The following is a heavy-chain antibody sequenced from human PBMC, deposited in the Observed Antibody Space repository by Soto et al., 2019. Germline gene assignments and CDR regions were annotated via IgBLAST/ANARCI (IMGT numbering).Heavy chain of an antibody. CDR2: IYYSGST. CDR3: ARQPRRLTGYSGHFDY. J-gene: IGHJ4*02. Sequence: TETLSLTCTVSGDSISSSIYYWGWIRQPPGDGLEWIGSIYYSGSTYYNPSLKSRVTISVDTSKNQFSLKLSSVTAADTAVYYCARQPRRLTGYSGHFDYSGQGSLVTV. CDR1: GDSISSSIYY. D-gene: IGHD3-9*01. V-gene: IGHV4-39*01.